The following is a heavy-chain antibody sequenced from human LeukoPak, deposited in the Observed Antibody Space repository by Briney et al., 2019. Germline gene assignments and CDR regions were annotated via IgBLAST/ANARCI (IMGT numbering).Heavy chain of an antibody. Sequence: GGSLRLSCAASGFTFSTYAIHWVRQAPGKGLEWVAFISFDDGSNTNYAGSVRGRFAISRDNSKNTVFLQMNNLRPEDTAVYYCARDLGATVVTAGPDYWGQGTLVTVSS. J-gene: IGHJ4*02. D-gene: IGHD4-23*01. CDR3: ARDLGATVVTAGPDY. CDR1: GFTFSTYA. V-gene: IGHV3-30*09. CDR2: ISFDDGSNT.